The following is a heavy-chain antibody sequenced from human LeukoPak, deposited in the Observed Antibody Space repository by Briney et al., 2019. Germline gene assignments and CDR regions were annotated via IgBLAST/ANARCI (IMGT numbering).Heavy chain of an antibody. D-gene: IGHD6-13*01. J-gene: IGHJ5*02. V-gene: IGHV1-8*01. Sequence: ASVKVSCKASGYTFTSYDINWVRQATGQGLEWMGWMNPNSGNTGYAQKFQGRVTMTRNTSISTAYMELSSLRYEGTAVYYCARAPGAAGRKNWFDPWGQGTLVTVSS. CDR3: ARAPGAAGRKNWFDP. CDR1: GYTFTSYD. CDR2: MNPNSGNT.